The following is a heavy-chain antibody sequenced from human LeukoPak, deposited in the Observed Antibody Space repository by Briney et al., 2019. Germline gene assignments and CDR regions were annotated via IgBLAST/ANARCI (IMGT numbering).Heavy chain of an antibody. D-gene: IGHD5-24*01. Sequence: GESLKISFKGSRYIFTIYLIGWVRQMPGKGLEWIGIIYPGDSDTKYSPSFQGQVTISADKSISTAYLQWSSLKASDTAMYYCARHVGMATIGEYYMDVWGKGTTVTVSS. CDR2: IYPGDSDT. J-gene: IGHJ6*03. CDR3: ARHVGMATIGEYYMDV. V-gene: IGHV5-51*01. CDR1: RYIFTIYL.